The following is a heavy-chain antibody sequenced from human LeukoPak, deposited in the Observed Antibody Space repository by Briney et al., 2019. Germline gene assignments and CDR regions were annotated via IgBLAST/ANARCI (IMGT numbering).Heavy chain of an antibody. CDR1: GGSFSGYY. V-gene: IGHV4-34*01. J-gene: IGHJ6*04. CDR3: ARGPVAYCSSTSCYTLETYYYYGMDV. Sequence: SETLSLICAVYGGSFSGYYWSWIRQPPGKGVEWVGEINHSGSTNYNPSLKRRVTISVDTSKYQFSLKLSSVTAADTAVYYCARGPVAYCSSTSCYTLETYYYYGMDVWGKGTTVTVSS. CDR2: INHSGST. D-gene: IGHD2-2*02.